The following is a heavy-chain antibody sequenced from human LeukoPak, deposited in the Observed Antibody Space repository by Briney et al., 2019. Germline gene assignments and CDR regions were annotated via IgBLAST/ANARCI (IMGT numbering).Heavy chain of an antibody. CDR2: ISTSGST. CDR1: GGSISSGTYY. J-gene: IGHJ4*02. Sequence: SETLSLTCTVSGGSISSGTYYWRWLRQPAGKGLEWIGHISTSGSTNYNPSLKSRVTISGKTSKNQFSLKLSSVTGAGTAVYYCARSMAVAGTRDYWGQGTLVTVSS. D-gene: IGHD6-19*01. V-gene: IGHV4-61*09. CDR3: ARSMAVAGTRDY.